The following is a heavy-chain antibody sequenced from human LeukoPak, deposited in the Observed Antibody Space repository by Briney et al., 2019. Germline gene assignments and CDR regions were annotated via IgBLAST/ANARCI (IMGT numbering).Heavy chain of an antibody. J-gene: IGHJ4*02. CDR2: IYTSGST. CDR1: GGYISSYY. CDR3: ARHSTGRYTGFHYFDY. Sequence: PSETLSLTCTVSGGYISSYYWSWIRQPPGKGLEWIGYIYTSGSTNYNPSLKSRVTISVDTSKNQFSLKLSSVTAADTAVYYCARHSTGRYTGFHYFDYWGQGTLVTVSS. D-gene: IGHD1-26*01. V-gene: IGHV4-4*09.